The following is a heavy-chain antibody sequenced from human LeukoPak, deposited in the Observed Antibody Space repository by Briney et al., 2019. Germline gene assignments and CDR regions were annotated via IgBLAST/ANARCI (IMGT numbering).Heavy chain of an antibody. Sequence: SETLSLTCTVSGDSISRNTYYWAWIRQPPGKGLEWIGSVYYGRSPYYNPSLESRATISVDTSKNHFSLKMSSVTAADTAVYYCARSSGTGTFSYWGQGTLVTVSS. CDR2: VYYGRSP. D-gene: IGHD6-25*01. J-gene: IGHJ4*02. V-gene: IGHV4-39*02. CDR1: GDSISRNTYY. CDR3: ARSSGTGTFSY.